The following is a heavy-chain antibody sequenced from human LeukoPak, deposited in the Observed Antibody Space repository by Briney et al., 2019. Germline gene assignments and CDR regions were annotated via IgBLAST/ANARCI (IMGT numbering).Heavy chain of an antibody. Sequence: SVEVSCKASGGTFSSYAISWVRQAPGQGLEWMGGIIPIFGTANYAQKFQGRVTITPDESTSTAYMELSSLRSEDTAVYYCARSGAPYGGNSGGLDYWGQGTLVTVSS. CDR2: IIPIFGTA. CDR3: ARSGAPYGGNSGGLDY. CDR1: GGTFSSYA. V-gene: IGHV1-69*01. J-gene: IGHJ4*02. D-gene: IGHD4-23*01.